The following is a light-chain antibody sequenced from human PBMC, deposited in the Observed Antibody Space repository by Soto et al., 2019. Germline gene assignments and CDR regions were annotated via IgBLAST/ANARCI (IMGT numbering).Light chain of an antibody. CDR2: YDN. V-gene: IGLV1-36*01. CDR3: AVWDDSLNAYV. J-gene: IGLJ1*01. Sequence: QSALTQPPSVSEAPSQRVTISCSGSSSNIGNNAVNWYQQLPGKSPKLLIYYDNLLPSGVSDRFSGSKSGTSASLAISGLQSEDEADYYCAVWDDSLNAYVFGIGTKVTDL. CDR1: SSNIGNNA.